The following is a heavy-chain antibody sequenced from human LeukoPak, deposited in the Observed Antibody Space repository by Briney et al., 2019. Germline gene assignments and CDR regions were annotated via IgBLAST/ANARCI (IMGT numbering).Heavy chain of an antibody. CDR3: ARARVWFGDSPSPGGYYFDY. Sequence: SETLSLTCTVSCGSISSYYWSWIRQPPGKGLEWIGYIYYSGSTNYNPSLKSRVTISVDTSKNQFSLKLSSVTAADTAVYYCARARVWFGDSPSPGGYYFDYWGQGTLVTVSS. CDR1: CGSISSYY. D-gene: IGHD3-10*01. CDR2: IYYSGST. V-gene: IGHV4-59*01. J-gene: IGHJ4*02.